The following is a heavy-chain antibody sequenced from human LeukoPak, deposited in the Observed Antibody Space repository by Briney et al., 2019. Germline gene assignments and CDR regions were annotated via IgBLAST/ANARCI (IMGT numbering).Heavy chain of an antibody. J-gene: IGHJ3*02. Sequence: GESLKISCKGSGYSFTSYWIGWVRPMPGKGLEWMGIIYPGDSDTRYSPSFQGQVTISADKSISTAYLQWSSLKASDTAMYYCASAVGAQNDAFDIWGQGTMVTVSS. V-gene: IGHV5-51*01. D-gene: IGHD1-26*01. CDR2: IYPGDSDT. CDR3: ASAVGAQNDAFDI. CDR1: GYSFTSYW.